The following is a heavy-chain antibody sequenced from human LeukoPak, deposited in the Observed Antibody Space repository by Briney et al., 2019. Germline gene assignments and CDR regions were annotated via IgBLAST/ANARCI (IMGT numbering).Heavy chain of an antibody. J-gene: IGHJ4*02. CDR1: GFTFSSNW. CDR2: IKPDGSAG. Sequence: GGSLRLSCATSGFTFSSNWMSWVRHVPGRGLDWVANIKPDGSAGYYAASVKGRFTVSRDNAKNSLYLQMNSLRVEDTAVYYCARGGAARPDYWGQGTLVTVSS. CDR3: ARGGAARPDY. D-gene: IGHD6-6*01. V-gene: IGHV3-7*01.